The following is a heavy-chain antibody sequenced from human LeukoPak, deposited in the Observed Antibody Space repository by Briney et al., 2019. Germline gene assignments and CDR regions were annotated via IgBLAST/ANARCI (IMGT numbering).Heavy chain of an antibody. D-gene: IGHD6-19*01. V-gene: IGHV4-34*01. CDR2: INHSGST. CDR1: GGSFSGYY. CDR3: ARWEAWGIAVAGTGAPADAFDI. Sequence: SETLSLTCAVYGGSFSGYYWSWIRQPPGKGLEWIGEINHSGSTNYNPSLKSRVTISVDTSKNQFSLKLSSVTAADTAVYYCARWEAWGIAVAGTGAPADAFDIWGQGTMVTVSS. J-gene: IGHJ3*02.